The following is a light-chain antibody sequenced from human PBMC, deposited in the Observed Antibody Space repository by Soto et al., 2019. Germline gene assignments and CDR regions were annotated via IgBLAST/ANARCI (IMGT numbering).Light chain of an antibody. J-gene: IGKJ1*01. CDR3: QQYVHWPPGA. CDR1: QSVSSS. CDR2: DTS. V-gene: IGKV3-15*01. Sequence: EIVVTQSPATLSVSPGEGVTLSCRASQSVSSSLAWYQQRPGQAPRLLIYDTSTRAAGIAARFSGSGSGTEFTLTISSLQSEDSAVYYCQQYVHWPPGALGQGTKVDLK.